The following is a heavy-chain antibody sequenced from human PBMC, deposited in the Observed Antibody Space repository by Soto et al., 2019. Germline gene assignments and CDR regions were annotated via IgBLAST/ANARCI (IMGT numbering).Heavy chain of an antibody. CDR1: GGSISSGGYY. D-gene: IGHD6-13*01. CDR2: IYYSGST. V-gene: IGHV4-61*08. Sequence: SETLSLTCTVSGGSISSGGYYWSWIRQPPGKGLECIGYIYYSGSTNYNPSLKSRVTISVDTSKNQFSLKVTSVTAADTALYYCARGRAAAGNLDSWGQGTQVTVSS. J-gene: IGHJ4*02. CDR3: ARGRAAAGNLDS.